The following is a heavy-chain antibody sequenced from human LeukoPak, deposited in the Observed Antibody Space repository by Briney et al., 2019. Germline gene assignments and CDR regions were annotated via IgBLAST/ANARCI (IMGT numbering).Heavy chain of an antibody. CDR2: ISDSGGRT. V-gene: IGHV3-23*01. CDR1: GITLSNYG. Sequence: GGSLRLSCAVSGITLSNYGMSWVRQAPGKGLEWFAGISDSGGRTNYADSVKGRFTISRDNPKNTLYLQMNSLRAEDTAVYFCAKRGVVIRVILVGFHKEAYYFDSWGQGALVTVSS. CDR3: AKRGVVIRVILVGFHKEAYYFDS. J-gene: IGHJ4*02. D-gene: IGHD3-22*01.